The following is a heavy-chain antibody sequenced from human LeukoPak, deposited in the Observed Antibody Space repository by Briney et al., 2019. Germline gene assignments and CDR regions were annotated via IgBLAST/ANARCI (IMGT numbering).Heavy chain of an antibody. J-gene: IGHJ4*02. CDR1: GFTFSMFA. D-gene: IGHD3-10*01. CDR3: ARDPRGGTLDY. Sequence: GGSLRLSCAASGFTFSMFAMSWVRQAPGKGLVWVSRINSDGSNTNYADSVKGRFTISRDNAKNTLYLQMNSLRAEDTAVYYCARDPRGGTLDYWGQGTLVTVSS. CDR2: INSDGSNT. V-gene: IGHV3-74*01.